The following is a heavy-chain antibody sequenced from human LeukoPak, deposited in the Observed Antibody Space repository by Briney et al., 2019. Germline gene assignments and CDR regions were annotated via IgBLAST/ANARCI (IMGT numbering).Heavy chain of an antibody. J-gene: IGHJ5*02. CDR3: ARVGITMVRGTP. CDR2: ISGSGYSA. Sequence: GGSLRLSCAASGFTFSSYAMSWVRQAPGKGLEWVSSISGSGYSAYHADSVKGRFTISRDNSKNTLYLQMNSLRAEDTAVYYCARVGITMVRGTPWGQGTLVTVSS. V-gene: IGHV3-23*01. CDR1: GFTFSSYA. D-gene: IGHD3-10*01.